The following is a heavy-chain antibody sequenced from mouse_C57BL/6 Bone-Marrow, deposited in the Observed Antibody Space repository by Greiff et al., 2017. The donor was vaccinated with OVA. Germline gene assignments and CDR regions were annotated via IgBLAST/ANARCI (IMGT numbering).Heavy chain of an antibody. D-gene: IGHD2-5*01. Sequence: VQVVESGAELVRPGTSVKMSCKASGYTFTNYWIGWAKQRPGHGLEWIGDIYPGGGYTNYNEKFKGKATLTADKSSSTAYMQFSSLTSEDSAIYYCAKIVTPYYAMDYWGQGTSVTVSS. V-gene: IGHV1-63*01. CDR1: GYTFTNYW. J-gene: IGHJ4*01. CDR3: AKIVTPYYAMDY. CDR2: IYPGGGYT.